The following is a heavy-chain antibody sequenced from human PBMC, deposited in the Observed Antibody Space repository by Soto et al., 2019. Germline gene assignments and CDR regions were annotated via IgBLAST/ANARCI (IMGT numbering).Heavy chain of an antibody. CDR2: IYYSGST. CDR1: GGSISSSNYY. CDR3: ARGQVVAAQH. V-gene: IGHV4-61*05. J-gene: IGHJ4*02. Sequence: SETLSLTCTVSGGSISSSNYYWSWIRQPPGKGLEWIAYIYYSGSTNYNPSLKSRVTISVDRSKNQFSLKLSSVTAADTAVYYCARGQVVAAQHWGQGTLVTVSS. D-gene: IGHD2-15*01.